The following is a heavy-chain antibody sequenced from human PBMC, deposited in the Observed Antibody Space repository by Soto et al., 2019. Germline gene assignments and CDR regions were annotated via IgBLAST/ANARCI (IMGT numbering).Heavy chain of an antibody. D-gene: IGHD3-16*02. CDR2: FSGSGGST. CDR1: GFNFSNYA. CDR3: ARFMITFGGVIVNYFDY. V-gene: IGHV3-23*01. Sequence: GGSLRLSCGASGFNFSNYAMSWVRQAPGKGLEWISAFSGSGGSTYYADSVRGRFTISRDNSENTLYLQMNSLRAEDTAVYYCARFMITFGGVIVNYFDYWGQGTLVTVSS. J-gene: IGHJ4*02.